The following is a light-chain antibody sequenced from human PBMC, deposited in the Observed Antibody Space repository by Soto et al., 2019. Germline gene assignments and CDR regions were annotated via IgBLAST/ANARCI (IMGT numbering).Light chain of an antibody. CDR3: QSYDSSVSGTV. J-gene: IGLJ3*02. CDR1: SSNIGAGYD. V-gene: IGLV1-40*01. Sequence: QPVLTQSPSVSGAPGQRVTISCTGSSSNIGAGYDVHWYQQLPGTAPKLLIYGNSNRPSGVPDRFSGSKSGTSASLAITGLQPEDEADYYCQSYDSSVSGTVFGGGTKLTVL. CDR2: GNS.